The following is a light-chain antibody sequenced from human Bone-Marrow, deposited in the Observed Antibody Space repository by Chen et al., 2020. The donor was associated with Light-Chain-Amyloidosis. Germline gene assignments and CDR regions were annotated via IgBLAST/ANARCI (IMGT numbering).Light chain of an antibody. CDR2: RDT. CDR1: DLPTKY. J-gene: IGLJ2*01. V-gene: IGLV3-25*03. Sequence: YALTPPPSVTVSPGQAESLTCSGDDLPTKYAYWYQQKPGQAPVLVIHRDTERPSGISERFSGSSSGTTATLTISGVQAEDEADYHCQSADSSGTYEVIFGGGTKLTVL. CDR3: QSADSSGTYEVI.